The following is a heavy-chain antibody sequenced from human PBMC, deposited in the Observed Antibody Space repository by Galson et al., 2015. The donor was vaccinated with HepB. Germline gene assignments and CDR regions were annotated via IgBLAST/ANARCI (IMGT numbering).Heavy chain of an antibody. D-gene: IGHD3-16*01. J-gene: IGHJ4*02. CDR1: GFTFSSFW. CDR3: ARFMLAAGRALEN. CDR2: IKTDGSEK. V-gene: IGHV3-7*03. Sequence: SLRLSCATSGFTFSSFWMTWVRQAPGKGLEWVANIKTDGSEKYYADSVKGRFTISRDNAEKSVYLQMKSLRVEDTAVYFCARFMLAAGRALENWAQGTLVTVSS.